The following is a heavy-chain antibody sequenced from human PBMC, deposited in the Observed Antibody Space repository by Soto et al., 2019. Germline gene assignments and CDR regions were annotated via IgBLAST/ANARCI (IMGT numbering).Heavy chain of an antibody. D-gene: IGHD3-22*01. J-gene: IGHJ1*01. CDR2: ILYDGSNK. CDR3: AKEASGSGYLGDFVEH. V-gene: IGHV3-30*18. Sequence: QVQLVESGGGVVQPGRSLRLSCAASGFTFSSYGMHWVRQAPGKGLEWVAAILYDGSNKYYADSVKGRFTISRDNSKNTLYLQMNSLRAEDTAVYYCAKEASGSGYLGDFVEHWGQGSLVTVSS. CDR1: GFTFSSYG.